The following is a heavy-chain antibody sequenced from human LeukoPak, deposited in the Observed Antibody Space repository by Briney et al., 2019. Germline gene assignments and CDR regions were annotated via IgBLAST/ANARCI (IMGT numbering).Heavy chain of an antibody. Sequence: ASVKVSCKVSGYTLTELSMHWVRQAPGKGLEWMGGFDPEDGETIYAQKFQGRVTMTEDTSTDTAYMELSSLRSEDTAVYYCLSSHLRSGWYTGFDYWGQGTLVTVSS. CDR1: GYTLTELS. D-gene: IGHD6-13*01. CDR3: LSSHLRSGWYTGFDY. J-gene: IGHJ4*02. CDR2: FDPEDGET. V-gene: IGHV1-24*01.